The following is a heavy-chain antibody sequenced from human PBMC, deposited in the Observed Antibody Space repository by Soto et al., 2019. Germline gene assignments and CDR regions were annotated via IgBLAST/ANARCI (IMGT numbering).Heavy chain of an antibody. V-gene: IGHV3-21*01. Sequence: EVQLVESGGGLVKPGGSLRLSCAASGFTFSSYSMNWVRQAPGKALEWVSSISSSSFSINYADSVKGRFSISRDNAQNSLHLQRNNLRAEDTAVYYCARNESSNIYGMDVWGQGTTVTVSS. CDR3: ARNESSNIYGMDV. J-gene: IGHJ6*02. D-gene: IGHD6-6*01. CDR2: ISSSSFSI. CDR1: GFTFSSYS.